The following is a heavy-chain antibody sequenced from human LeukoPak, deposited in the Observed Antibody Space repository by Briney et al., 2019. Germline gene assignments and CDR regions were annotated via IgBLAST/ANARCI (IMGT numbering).Heavy chain of an antibody. D-gene: IGHD6-13*01. CDR1: GXTFSSHS. V-gene: IGHV3-64D*09. J-gene: IGHJ4*02. CDR3: VKAPYSSSWYVY. Sequence: GGSLRLSCSASGXTFSSHSMYWVRQAPGKGLEYVSAITANGGSTYYPDSVKGRFTISRDNSKNTLYLQMSSLRTEDTAVYFCVKAPYSSSWYVYWGQGTLVTVSS. CDR2: ITANGGST.